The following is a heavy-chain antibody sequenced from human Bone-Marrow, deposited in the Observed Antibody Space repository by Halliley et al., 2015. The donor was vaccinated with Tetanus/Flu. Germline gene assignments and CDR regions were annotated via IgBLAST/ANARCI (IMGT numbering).Heavy chain of an antibody. CDR3: ARGYGVGYYYFDH. Sequence: TLSLTCSVSGGCINSGGFYWSWIRQHPGKGLEWIGYISSSGTTYYNPSLKSPVTVSVDTSKNQFFLRLTSVTAADTAVYYCARGYGVGYYYFDHWGQGTLVTVSS. V-gene: IGHV4-31*01. CDR2: ISSSGTT. CDR1: GGCINSGGFY. J-gene: IGHJ4*02. D-gene: IGHD2-15*01.